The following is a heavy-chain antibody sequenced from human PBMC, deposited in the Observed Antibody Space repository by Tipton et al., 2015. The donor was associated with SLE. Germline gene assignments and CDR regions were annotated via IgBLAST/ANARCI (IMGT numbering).Heavy chain of an antibody. J-gene: IGHJ4*02. D-gene: IGHD6-13*01. CDR2: TYYRSKWLS. CDR3: ARVFRPYSSTWKYFDY. Sequence: GLVKPSQTLSLTCAISGDSVSGNTAAWNWIRLSPSRGLEWLGRTYYRSKWLSDYAPSVKSRIIISPDTSKNQFSLKITSVTAADTAVYYCARVFRPYSSTWKYFDYWGQGTLVTVSS. CDR1: GDSVSGNTAA. V-gene: IGHV6-1*01.